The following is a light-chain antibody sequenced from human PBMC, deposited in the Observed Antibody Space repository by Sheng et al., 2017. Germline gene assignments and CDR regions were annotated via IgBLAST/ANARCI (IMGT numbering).Light chain of an antibody. CDR3: QQYRDSRT. Sequence: IVLTQSPGTLSLSPGEGATLSCRASQSLSSSYLAWYQQKPGQPPRLLIYGSSSRATGIPDRFSGSGSGTDFTLTISRLEPEDFAVYYCQQYRDSRTFGQGTKV. CDR1: QSLSSSY. J-gene: IGKJ1*01. V-gene: IGKV3-20*01. CDR2: GSS.